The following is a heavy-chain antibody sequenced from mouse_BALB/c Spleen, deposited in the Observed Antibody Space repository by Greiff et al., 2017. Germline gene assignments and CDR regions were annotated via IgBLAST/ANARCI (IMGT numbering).Heavy chain of an antibody. Sequence: EVNVVESGGGLVKPGGSLKLSCAASGFTFSDYYMYWVRQTPEKRLEWVATISDGGSYTYYPDSVKGRFTISRDNAKNNLYLQTSSLKSEDTAMYYCAREGYYGSRGWFAYWGQGTLVTVSA. CDR3: AREGYYGSRGWFAY. J-gene: IGHJ3*01. CDR2: ISDGGSYT. CDR1: GFTFSDYY. D-gene: IGHD1-1*01. V-gene: IGHV5-4*02.